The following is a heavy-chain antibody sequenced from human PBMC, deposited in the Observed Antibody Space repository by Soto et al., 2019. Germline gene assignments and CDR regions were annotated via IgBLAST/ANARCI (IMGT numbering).Heavy chain of an antibody. CDR2: INAGNGNT. CDR1: GYTFTSYA. CDR3: ARGACSGGSCYSWNQYFDY. D-gene: IGHD2-15*01. Sequence: SGYTFTSYAMHWVRQAPGQRLEWMGWINAGNGNTKYSQKFQGRVTITRDTSANTAYMELSSLRSEDTAVYYCARGACSGGSCYSWNQYFDYWGQGTLVTVSS. V-gene: IGHV1-3*01. J-gene: IGHJ4*02.